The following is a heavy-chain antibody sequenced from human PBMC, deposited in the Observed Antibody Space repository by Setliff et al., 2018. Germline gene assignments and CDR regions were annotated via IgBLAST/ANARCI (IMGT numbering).Heavy chain of an antibody. D-gene: IGHD5-18*01. Sequence: SVKVSCKASGGTLSNYCISWVRQAPGQGLEWMGGIMPKFGTPNRSQKFQGRVTITADESTSTAYMELSGLSSEDTAAYYCASHFLTVMKYYYYMDVWGKGTTVTVSS. CDR3: ASHFLTVMKYYYYMDV. J-gene: IGHJ6*03. V-gene: IGHV1-69*13. CDR2: IMPKFGTP. CDR1: GGTLSNYC.